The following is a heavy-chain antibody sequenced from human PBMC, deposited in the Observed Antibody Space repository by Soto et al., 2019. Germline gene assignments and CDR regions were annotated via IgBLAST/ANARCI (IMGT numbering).Heavy chain of an antibody. D-gene: IGHD6-6*01. CDR1: GFTLSDYY. Sequence: QVQLVESGGGLVKPGGSLRLSCVASGFTLSDYYMSWIRQAPGKGLEWVSYIVYSGSPIDYADSVKGRFTISRDNAKNSLYLQMNNLGAEDTALYYCARRSSSSDYWGQGTLGPVSS. CDR3: ARRSSSSDY. CDR2: IVYSGSPI. V-gene: IGHV3-11*01. J-gene: IGHJ4*02.